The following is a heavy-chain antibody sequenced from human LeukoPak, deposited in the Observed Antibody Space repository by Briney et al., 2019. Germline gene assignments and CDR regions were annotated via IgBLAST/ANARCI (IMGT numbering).Heavy chain of an antibody. Sequence: PGGSLRLSCAASGFTFSNYAIHCVRQAPGKGLEWVAVISYDGSNKYYADSVKGRFTISRDTAKNTLYLQMSGLRAEDTAVYFCARGGDYSGTAFDIWGQGTMVTVSS. CDR2: ISYDGSNK. V-gene: IGHV3-30*04. CDR1: GFTFSNYA. J-gene: IGHJ3*02. D-gene: IGHD1-14*01. CDR3: ARGGDYSGTAFDI.